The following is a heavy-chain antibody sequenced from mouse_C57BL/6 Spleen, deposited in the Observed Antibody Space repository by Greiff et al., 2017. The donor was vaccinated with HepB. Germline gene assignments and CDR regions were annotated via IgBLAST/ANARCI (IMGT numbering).Heavy chain of an antibody. J-gene: IGHJ3*01. Sequence: QVQLQQSGSELRSPGSSVKLSCKDFDSEVFPIAYMSWVRQKPGHGFEWIGGILPSIGRTIYGEKFEDKATLDADTLSNTAYLELNSLTSEDSAIYYCARPGALQEGAWFAYWGQGTLVTVSA. CDR3: ARPGALQEGAWFAY. V-gene: IGHV15-2*01. CDR2: ILPSIGRT. CDR1: DSEVFPIAY.